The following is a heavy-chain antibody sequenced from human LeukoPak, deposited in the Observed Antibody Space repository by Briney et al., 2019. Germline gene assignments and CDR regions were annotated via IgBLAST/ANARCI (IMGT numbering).Heavy chain of an antibody. D-gene: IGHD3-16*01. Sequence: SETLSLTCTVSGGSISNYYWSWIRQPPGKGLEWIGYIYYSGSINYNPSLKSRVTISVDTSKNQVSLKLTSVTAADTAVYYCVRGERLGPDIWGQGTMVAVSS. CDR3: VRGERLGPDI. CDR2: IYYSGSI. CDR1: GGSISNYY. V-gene: IGHV4-59*01. J-gene: IGHJ3*02.